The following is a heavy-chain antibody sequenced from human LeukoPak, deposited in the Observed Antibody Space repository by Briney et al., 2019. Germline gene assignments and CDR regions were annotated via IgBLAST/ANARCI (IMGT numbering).Heavy chain of an antibody. V-gene: IGHV3-74*01. Sequence: GGSLTLSCGASEFTFGSHWMYWVRRAPGEGLVWVSRISGDGSSTNYADSVKGRFAISRDNAKNTLYLQMNSLRAEDTSVYYCARGSNGWSGIDYWGQGTLVTVSS. D-gene: IGHD6-19*01. CDR3: ARGSNGWSGIDY. J-gene: IGHJ4*02. CDR1: EFTFGSHW. CDR2: ISGDGSST.